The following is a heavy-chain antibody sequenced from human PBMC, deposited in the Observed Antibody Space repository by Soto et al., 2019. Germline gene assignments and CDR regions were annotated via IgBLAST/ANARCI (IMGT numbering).Heavy chain of an antibody. J-gene: IGHJ4*02. Sequence: SETLSLTCTVSGGSISSYYWSWIRQPAGKGPEWIGRIYTSGSTNYNPSLKSRVTMSVDTSKNQFSLKLSSVTAADTAVYYCAREGIAVAGKGFDYWGQGTLVTVSS. CDR2: IYTSGST. CDR1: GGSISSYY. CDR3: AREGIAVAGKGFDY. V-gene: IGHV4-4*07. D-gene: IGHD6-19*01.